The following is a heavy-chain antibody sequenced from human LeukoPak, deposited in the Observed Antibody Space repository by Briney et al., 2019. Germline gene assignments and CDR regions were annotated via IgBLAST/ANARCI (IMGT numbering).Heavy chain of an antibody. V-gene: IGHV4-34*01. CDR1: GGSFRGYY. CDR2: INHSGST. J-gene: IGHJ4*02. CDR3: ARGQSDIAVAGTRGNFDY. D-gene: IGHD6-19*01. Sequence: PSETLSLTCAVYGGSFRGYYWSWIRQPPGKGLEWIGEINHSGSTNYNPSLKSRVTISVDTSKNQFSLKLSSVTAADTAVYYCARGQSDIAVAGTRGNFDYWGQGTLVTVSS.